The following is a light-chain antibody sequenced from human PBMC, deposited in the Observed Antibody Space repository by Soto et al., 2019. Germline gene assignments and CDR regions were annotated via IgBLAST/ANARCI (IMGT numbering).Light chain of an antibody. CDR1: QSVSSSY. CDR2: GAS. J-gene: IGKJ5*01. CDR3: QQYTGPPTT. V-gene: IGKV3-20*01. Sequence: EIVLTHSPGTLSLSPWEIATLSCGASQSVSSSYLAWYQQIPGQAPRLLIYGASTRAAGIPDRFSGSGSGTDFTLTITRLEPEDSAVYFCQQYTGPPTTFGQGTRLEIK.